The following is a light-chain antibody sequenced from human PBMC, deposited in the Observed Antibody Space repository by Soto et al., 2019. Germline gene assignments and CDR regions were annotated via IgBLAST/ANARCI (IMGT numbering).Light chain of an antibody. J-gene: IGKJ1*01. Sequence: DIQMTQSPSSLSASVGDRVTITCRASQSISSYLNWYLQKPGKAPKLLIYAASSLQSGVPSRFSGSVSGTDFTLTISSLQPEDFATYYCQHSYSTPWTFCQGTKVEIK. CDR1: QSISSY. CDR3: QHSYSTPWT. V-gene: IGKV1-39*01. CDR2: AAS.